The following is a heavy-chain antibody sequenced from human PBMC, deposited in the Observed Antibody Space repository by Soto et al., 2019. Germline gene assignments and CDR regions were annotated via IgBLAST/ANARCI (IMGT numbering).Heavy chain of an antibody. V-gene: IGHV1-46*01. D-gene: IGHD3-10*01. CDR2: INPSGGST. CDR3: ARAGAEGTSHFDL. CDR1: GYTFTSYY. Sequence: ASVKVSCKASGYTFTSYYMHLVRQAPGQGLEWMGIINPSGGSTSYAQKFQGRVTLTRDTSTSTVYMELSSLRSEDTAVYYCARAGAEGTSHFDLWGQEPLVTVSS. J-gene: IGHJ4*02.